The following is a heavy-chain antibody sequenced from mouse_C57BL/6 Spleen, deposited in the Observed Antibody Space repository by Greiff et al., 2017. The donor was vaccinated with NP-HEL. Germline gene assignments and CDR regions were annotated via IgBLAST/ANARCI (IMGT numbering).Heavy chain of an antibody. CDR3: ASTAQATYYYAMDY. Sequence: VQLQQSGAELVKPGASVKLSCKASGYTFTSYWMHWVKQRPGRGLEWIGRIDPNSGGTKYNEKFKSKATLTVDKPSSTAYMQLSSLTSEDSAVYYCASTAQATYYYAMDYWGQGTSVTVSS. J-gene: IGHJ4*01. CDR2: IDPNSGGT. CDR1: GYTFTSYW. D-gene: IGHD3-2*02. V-gene: IGHV1-72*01.